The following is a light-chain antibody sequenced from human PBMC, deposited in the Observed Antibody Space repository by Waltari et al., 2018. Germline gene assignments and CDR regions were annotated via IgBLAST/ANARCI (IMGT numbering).Light chain of an antibody. Sequence: SYELTQPPSVSVSPGQTATIPCSGDTLSSKYVSGYQQKPGQSPVLVIYQDSTPLSGFSGSNSGNTATLTIGGTQAVDEADYYCQTWDNNTVVFGGGTKLSVL. CDR2: QDS. V-gene: IGLV3-1*01. J-gene: IGLJ3*02. CDR3: QTWDNNTVV. CDR1: TLSSKY.